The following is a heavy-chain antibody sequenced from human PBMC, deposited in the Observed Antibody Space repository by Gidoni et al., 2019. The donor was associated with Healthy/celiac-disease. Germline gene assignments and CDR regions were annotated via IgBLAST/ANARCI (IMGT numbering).Heavy chain of an antibody. CDR1: GFTFSGSA. CDR2: IRSKANRYAT. V-gene: IGHV3-73*02. CDR3: TRTYSSGWSDAFDI. Sequence: EVQLVESGGGLVQPGGSLKLSCAASGFTFSGSAMHWVRQASGKGLEWVGRIRSKANRYATAYAASVKGRFTISRDDSKNTAYLQMNSLKTEDTAVYYCTRTYSSGWSDAFDIWGQGTMVTVSS. D-gene: IGHD6-19*01. J-gene: IGHJ3*02.